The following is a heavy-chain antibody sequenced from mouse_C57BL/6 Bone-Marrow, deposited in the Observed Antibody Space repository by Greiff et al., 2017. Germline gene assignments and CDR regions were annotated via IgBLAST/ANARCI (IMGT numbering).Heavy chain of an antibody. CDR1: GFTFSDYY. Sequence: EVKLVESEGGLVQPGSSMKLSCTASGFTFSDYYMAWVRQVPETGLEWVANINYDGSSTYYLDSLKSRFIISRDNAKNILYLQMSSLKSDDTDTYYCARDGDYDYDEGYWYFDVWGTGTTVTVSS. CDR3: ARDGDYDYDEGYWYFDV. J-gene: IGHJ1*03. V-gene: IGHV5-16*01. D-gene: IGHD2-4*01. CDR2: INYDGSST.